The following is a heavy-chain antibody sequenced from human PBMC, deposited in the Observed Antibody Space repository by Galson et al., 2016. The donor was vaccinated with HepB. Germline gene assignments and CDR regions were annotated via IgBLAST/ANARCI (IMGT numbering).Heavy chain of an antibody. Sequence: TLSLTCTVSGGSISSGGYYWSWIRQHPGKGLEWIGHIYYIGSTYYNPSLKSRVTISVDTSKNPFSLRLGSVTAADTAVYYCARVPMSYFDYWGQGTLVSVSS. CDR1: GGSISSGGYY. CDR2: IYYIGST. CDR3: ARVPMSYFDY. J-gene: IGHJ4*02. D-gene: IGHD3-22*01. V-gene: IGHV4-31*03.